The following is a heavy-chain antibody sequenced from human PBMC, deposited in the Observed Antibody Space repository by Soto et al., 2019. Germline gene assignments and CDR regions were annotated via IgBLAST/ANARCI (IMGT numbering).Heavy chain of an antibody. J-gene: IGHJ6*02. CDR1: GFTFSSYG. Sequence: GGSLRLSCAASGFTFSSYGMHWVRQAPGKGLEWVAVIWYDGSNKYYADSVKGRFTISRDNSKNTLYLQMNSLRAEDTAVYYCARDGANQPDYDFWRESKLGEHVGLYYYYGMDVWGQGTTVTVSS. D-gene: IGHD3-3*01. CDR3: ARDGANQPDYDFWRESKLGEHVGLYYYYGMDV. V-gene: IGHV3-33*01. CDR2: IWYDGSNK.